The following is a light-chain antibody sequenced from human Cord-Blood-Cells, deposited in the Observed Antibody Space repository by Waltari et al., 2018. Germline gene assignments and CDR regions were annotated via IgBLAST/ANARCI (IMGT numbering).Light chain of an antibody. CDR1: QSVGSN. CDR2: GAS. V-gene: IGKV3-15*01. Sequence: EIVMTQSPATLSVSPGERATLSCRASQSVGSNLAWYQQTPGQAPRLLIYGASTRATGSPARFSGSGSGTEFTLTISSLQSEDFAVYYCQQYNNWPPTWTFGQGTKVEIK. CDR3: QQYNNWPPTWT. J-gene: IGKJ1*01.